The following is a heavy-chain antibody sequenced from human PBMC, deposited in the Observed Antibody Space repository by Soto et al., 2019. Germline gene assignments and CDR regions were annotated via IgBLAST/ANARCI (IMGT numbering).Heavy chain of an antibody. CDR3: ARDFAYFDS. CDR1: GDSITSIYH. D-gene: IGHD3-3*01. V-gene: IGHV4-38-2*01. J-gene: IGHJ4*02. CDR2: IYHTGRT. Sequence: SETLSLTCALSGDSITSIYHWAWIRQPPGRGLEWVASIYHTGRTSYNPSLKSRVSISMDTSKNKFSLNLDSVTAADTAVYFCARDFAYFDSWGQGILVTVSS.